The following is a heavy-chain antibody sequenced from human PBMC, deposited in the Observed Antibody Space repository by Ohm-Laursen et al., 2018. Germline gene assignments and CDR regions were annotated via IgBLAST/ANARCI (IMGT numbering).Heavy chain of an antibody. CDR3: AREGPRAISYYGSGSSDYYYYGLDV. D-gene: IGHD3-10*01. J-gene: IGHJ6*02. CDR1: GFTFPNYW. CDR2: INPDGSNT. V-gene: IGHV3-74*01. Sequence: GSLRLSCTASGFTFPNYWMHWVRQAPGKGLVWVSRINPDGSNTAYADSVKGRFTISRDNARNTLYLQMNSLRAEDTAVYYCAREGPRAISYYGSGSSDYYYYGLDVWGQGTTVTVSS.